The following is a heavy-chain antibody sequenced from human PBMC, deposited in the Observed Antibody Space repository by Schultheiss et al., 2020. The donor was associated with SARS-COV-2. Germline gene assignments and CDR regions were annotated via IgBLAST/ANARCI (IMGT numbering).Heavy chain of an antibody. CDR3: ARGYSSGWYDY. J-gene: IGHJ4*02. CDR1: GGSFSGYY. D-gene: IGHD6-19*01. Sequence: SETLSLTCAVYGGSFSGYYWSWIRQPPGKGLEWIGEIYHSGNTYYNPSLKSRVTISVDTSKNQFSLKLSSVTAADTAVYYCARGYSSGWYDYWGQGTLVTVSS. CDR2: IYHSGNT. V-gene: IGHV4-34*01.